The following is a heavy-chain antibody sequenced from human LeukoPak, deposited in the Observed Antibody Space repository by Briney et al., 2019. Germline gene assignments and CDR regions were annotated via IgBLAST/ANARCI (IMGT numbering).Heavy chain of an antibody. V-gene: IGHV3-23*01. D-gene: IGHD4-17*01. CDR3: AKVADDYGDYDWFDP. CDR2: ISGSGGST. CDR1: GFTFSSYA. Sequence: GGSPRLSCAASGFTFSSYAMSWVRQAPGKGLEWVSAISGSGGSTYYADSVKGRFTISRDNSKNTLYLQMNSLRDEDTAVYYCAKVADDYGDYDWFDPWGQGTLVTVSS. J-gene: IGHJ5*02.